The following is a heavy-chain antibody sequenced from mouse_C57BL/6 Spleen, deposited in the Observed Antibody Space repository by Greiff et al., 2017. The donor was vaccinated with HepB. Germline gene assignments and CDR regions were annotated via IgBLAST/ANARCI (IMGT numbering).Heavy chain of an antibody. CDR2: IYPGDGDT. J-gene: IGHJ3*01. V-gene: IGHV1-82*01. D-gene: IGHD2-2*01. CDR3: ARGGYDEGWFAY. CDR1: GYALSSSW. Sequence: QVQLQQSGPELVKPGASVKISCKASGYALSSSWMNWVKQRPGKGLEWIGRIYPGDGDTNYNGKFKGKATLTADKSSSTAYMQLSSLTSEDSAVYFCARGGYDEGWFAYWGQGTLVTVSA.